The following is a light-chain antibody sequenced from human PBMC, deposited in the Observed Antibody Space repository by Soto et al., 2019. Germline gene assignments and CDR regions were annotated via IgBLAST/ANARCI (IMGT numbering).Light chain of an antibody. CDR2: AAS. CDR1: QGISSY. V-gene: IGKV1-8*01. Sequence: AIRMTQSPSSFSASTGDRVTITCRASQGISSYLAWYQQKPGKAPKLLIYAASTLQSGVPSRFSGSGSGTDFTLTISCLQSEDFATYFCQQLNSYPITFGQGTRRRL. J-gene: IGKJ5*01. CDR3: QQLNSYPIT.